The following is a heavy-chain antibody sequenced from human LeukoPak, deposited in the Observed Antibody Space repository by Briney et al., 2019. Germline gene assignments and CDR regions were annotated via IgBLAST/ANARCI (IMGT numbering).Heavy chain of an antibody. CDR3: ARSNWLDP. Sequence: GRSLRLSCAASGFSFSNYAMSCVRQAPARGPEWVANINQDGSEKHYVDSVKGRFTISRDNAKNSLYLQMNSLRANDTAIYYGARSNWLDPWGQGTLVTVSS. J-gene: IGHJ5*02. CDR1: GFSFSNYA. CDR2: INQDGSEK. V-gene: IGHV3-7*03.